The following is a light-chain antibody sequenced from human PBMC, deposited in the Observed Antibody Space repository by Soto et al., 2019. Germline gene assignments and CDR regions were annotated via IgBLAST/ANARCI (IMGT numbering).Light chain of an antibody. Sequence: QSALTQPASVSGSPGQSITISCTGTSRDVGAYDYVSWYLQYPDKAPQLLIYYVDHRPSGVSSRFSGSKSGNTAPLTISGLQAEDEGDYYCCSYADGSIYFFGTGTKGTVL. CDR2: YVD. CDR3: CSYADGSIYF. CDR1: SRDVGAYDY. J-gene: IGLJ1*01. V-gene: IGLV2-14*03.